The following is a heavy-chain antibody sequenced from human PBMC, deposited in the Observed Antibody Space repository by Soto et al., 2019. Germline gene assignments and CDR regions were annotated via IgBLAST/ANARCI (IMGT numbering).Heavy chain of an antibody. CDR1: GGTFSNYI. J-gene: IGHJ3*01. CDR3: ATVGGESKGAFDV. Sequence: QVQLVQSAAEVKKPGSSVKVSCEASGGTFSNYIFTWVRQAPGQGLLWLGGIIPSLNVTNYAPNLRGRVKLTADETTNTVYMYLRTLTSDETAMYFCATVGGESKGAFDVWGQGTLVTVSS. V-gene: IGHV1-69*16. D-gene: IGHD3-16*01. CDR2: IIPSLNVT.